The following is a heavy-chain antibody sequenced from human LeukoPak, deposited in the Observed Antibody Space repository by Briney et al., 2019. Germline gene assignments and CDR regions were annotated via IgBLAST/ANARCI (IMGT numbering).Heavy chain of an antibody. CDR3: ARDDYSNYPADY. D-gene: IGHD4-11*01. CDR1: GYTSTGYY. Sequence: ASVKVSCKASGYTSTGYYMHWVRQAPGQGLEWMGWIYPNSGDTNYAQNFQGRVTMTRDTSVSTAYMELSRLRSDDTAVYYCARDDYSNYPADYWGQGTLVTVSS. CDR2: IYPNSGDT. J-gene: IGHJ4*02. V-gene: IGHV1-2*02.